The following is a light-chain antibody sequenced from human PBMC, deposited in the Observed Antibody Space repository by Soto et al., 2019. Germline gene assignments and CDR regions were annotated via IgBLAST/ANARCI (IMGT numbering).Light chain of an antibody. CDR3: ETWDSNFVV. CDR2: LEGSXSY. V-gene: IGLV4-60*01. Sequence: QLVLTQSSSASASLGSSVKLTCTLSSGHSSYIIAWHQQQPGKAPRYLMKLEGSXSYNKGSGVPDRFSGSSSGADRYLTXXXXXXXXXXDYYCETWDSNFVVFGGGTKVTVL. J-gene: IGLJ2*01. CDR1: SGHSSYI.